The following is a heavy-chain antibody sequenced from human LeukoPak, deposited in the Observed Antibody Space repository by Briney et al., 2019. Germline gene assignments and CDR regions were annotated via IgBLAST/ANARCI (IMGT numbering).Heavy chain of an antibody. D-gene: IGHD2-21*02. CDR2: ISAYNGNT. CDR1: GYTFTSYG. J-gene: IGHJ4*02. CDR3: ARGHPDCGGDCYQTDFYYFDY. V-gene: IGHV1-18*01. Sequence: ASVTVSCKASGYTFTSYGISWVRQAPGQGLEWMGWISAYNGNTNYAQKLQGRVTMTTDTSTSTAYMELRSLRSDDTAVYYCARGHPDCGGDCYQTDFYYFDYWGQGTLVTVSS.